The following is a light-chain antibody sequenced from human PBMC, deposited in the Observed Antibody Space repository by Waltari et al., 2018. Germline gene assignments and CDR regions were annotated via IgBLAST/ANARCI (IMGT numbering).Light chain of an antibody. V-gene: IGLV2-14*01. Sequence: QSALTQPASVSGSPGQSITISCTGTSSDGGGSNYVSWYQQHTGKAPKLMIYEVSNRPSGVSNRFAGAKSGNTASLTISGLQAEDEADYYCSSYTSSSTSWVFGGGTKLTVL. CDR2: EVS. CDR1: SSDGGGSNY. J-gene: IGLJ3*02. CDR3: SSYTSSSTSWV.